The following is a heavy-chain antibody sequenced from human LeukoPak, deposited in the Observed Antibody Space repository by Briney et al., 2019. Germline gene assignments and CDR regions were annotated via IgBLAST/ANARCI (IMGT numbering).Heavy chain of an antibody. J-gene: IGHJ4*02. CDR1: EFSVGSNY. Sequence: PGGSLRLSCAVSEFSVGSNYMTWVRQAPGKGLGWVAYIEQDGRETYYVDSVKGRVTISRDTSKNTLYLQMNSLSAADTAVYYCARHGSRRWLQLHESNYFDYWGQGTVVTVSS. V-gene: IGHV3-7*01. D-gene: IGHD5-24*01. CDR3: ARHGSRRWLQLHESNYFDY. CDR2: IEQDGRET.